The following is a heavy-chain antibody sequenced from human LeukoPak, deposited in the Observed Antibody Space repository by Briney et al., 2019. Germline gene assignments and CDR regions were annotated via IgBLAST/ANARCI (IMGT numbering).Heavy chain of an antibody. CDR3: ARGSATWDY. Sequence: GGSLRLSCVASGFTFSSYGMHWVRQAPGKGLEWVAFISYDGSNENIADSVKGRFIISRDNSKNTLYLQMNSLRAEDTAVYYCARGSATWDYWGQGTLVTVSS. J-gene: IGHJ4*02. CDR1: GFTFSSYG. D-gene: IGHD5-24*01. CDR2: ISYDGSNE. V-gene: IGHV3-30*03.